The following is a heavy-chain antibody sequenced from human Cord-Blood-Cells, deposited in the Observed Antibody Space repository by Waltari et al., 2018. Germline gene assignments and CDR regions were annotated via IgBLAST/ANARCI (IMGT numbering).Heavy chain of an antibody. CDR1: GFTFSSYA. V-gene: IGHV3-23*01. CDR2: ISGSGGST. J-gene: IGHJ3*02. Sequence: EVQPLESGGGLVQHGGSLRLSCAASGFTFSSYAMSWVRQAPGKGLEGVSAISGSGGSTYYADSVKGRFTISRDNSKNTLYLQMNSLRAEDTAVYYCAKVYGDFDAFDIWGQGTMVTVSS. CDR3: AKVYGDFDAFDI. D-gene: IGHD3-10*01.